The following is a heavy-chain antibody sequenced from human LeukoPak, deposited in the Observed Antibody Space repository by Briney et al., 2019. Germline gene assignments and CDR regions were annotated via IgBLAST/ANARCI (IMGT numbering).Heavy chain of an antibody. V-gene: IGHV4-4*02. Sequence: PSETLSLTCTVSGGSISTSNWWTWVRQAPGKGLEWIGEVYHSGLTNYSPSLKSRVTMSIDKSKNIFSLNLTSVTAADTALYYCARGYCTGGNCYSFGYWGQGTLVSVSS. CDR1: GGSISTSNW. CDR2: VYHSGLT. J-gene: IGHJ4*02. CDR3: ARGYCTGGNCYSFGY. D-gene: IGHD2-8*02.